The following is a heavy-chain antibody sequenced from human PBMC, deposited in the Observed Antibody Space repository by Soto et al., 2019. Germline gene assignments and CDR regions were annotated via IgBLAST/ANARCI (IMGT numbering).Heavy chain of an antibody. CDR3: MTAFQAI. CDR1: GCTFSVHW. J-gene: IGHJ4*02. Sequence: GGSLRLSCAASGCTFSVHWMSWVRQAPGKGLEWVARIKEDGSEKQYVDSVKGRFTISRDNAENSLYLQMNYVRAEETAVYYCMTAFQAICGQGTLVTVSS. V-gene: IGHV3-7*01. CDR2: IKEDGSEK.